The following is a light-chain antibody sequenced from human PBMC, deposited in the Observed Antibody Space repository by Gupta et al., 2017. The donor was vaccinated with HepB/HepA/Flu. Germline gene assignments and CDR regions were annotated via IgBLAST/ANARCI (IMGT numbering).Light chain of an antibody. J-gene: IGLJ2*01. CDR3: QVWDSSSDHVV. Sequence: SYVLTQPPSGSVAPGRTAGMTCGGNNIGSKSVHWYQQKPGQAPVLVVYDDSDRPSGIPERFSGSNSGNTATLTISRVEAGDEDDYYCQVWDSSSDHVVFGGGTKLTVL. CDR2: DDS. CDR1: NIGSKS. V-gene: IGLV3-21*03.